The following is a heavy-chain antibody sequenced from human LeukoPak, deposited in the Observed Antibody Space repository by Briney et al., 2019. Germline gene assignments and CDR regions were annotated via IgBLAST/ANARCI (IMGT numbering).Heavy chain of an antibody. D-gene: IGHD3-3*01. CDR3: ARAQDFWSGPRMDV. J-gene: IGHJ6*03. Sequence: PSETLSLTCAVYGGSFSGYYWSWIRQPPGKGLEWIGEINHSGSTNYNPSLKSRVTISVDTSKNQFSLKLSSVTAADTAVYYCARAQDFWSGPRMDVWGKGTTVTVSS. CDR1: GGSFSGYY. CDR2: INHSGST. V-gene: IGHV4-34*01.